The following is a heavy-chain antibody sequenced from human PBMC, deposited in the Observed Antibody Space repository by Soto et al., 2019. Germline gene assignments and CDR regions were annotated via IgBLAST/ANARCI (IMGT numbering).Heavy chain of an antibody. Sequence: AGGSLRLSCAASGFTFSSYAMHWVRQAPGKGLEWVAVISYDGSNKYYADSVKGRFTISRDNSKNTLYLQMNSLRAEDTAVYYCAREYSSGWASSPIYGMDVWGQGTTVTV. D-gene: IGHD6-19*01. J-gene: IGHJ6*02. CDR2: ISYDGSNK. CDR1: GFTFSSYA. CDR3: AREYSSGWASSPIYGMDV. V-gene: IGHV3-30-3*01.